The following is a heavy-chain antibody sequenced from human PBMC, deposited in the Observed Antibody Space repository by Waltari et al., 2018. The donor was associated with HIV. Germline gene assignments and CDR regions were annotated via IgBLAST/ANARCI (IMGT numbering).Heavy chain of an antibody. V-gene: IGHV4-59*01. CDR2: IHYRGTT. Sequence: QVQLQESGPGLVKPSETLSLICTVSGGSINNFYWAWIRQPPVKGLELIGYIHYRGTTHYNPCLNSRVNISADTSQNQFSLNLNAVTAADTAVYYCAREVLIGVGVVIMDYWGQGTLVTVSS. J-gene: IGHJ4*02. CDR1: GGSINNFY. CDR3: AREVLIGVGVVIMDY. D-gene: IGHD3-3*01.